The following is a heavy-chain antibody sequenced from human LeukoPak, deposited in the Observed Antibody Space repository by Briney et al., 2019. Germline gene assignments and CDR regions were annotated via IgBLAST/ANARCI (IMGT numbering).Heavy chain of an antibody. Sequence: PSETLSLTCTVSGGSISSGGHYWSWIRQHPGKGLEWIGYIYYSGSTYYNPSLKSRVTISVDTSKNQFSLELSSVTAADTAVYYCARDSTVYGDYIFWGQGTLVTVSS. V-gene: IGHV4-31*03. CDR1: GGSISSGGHY. CDR3: ARDSTVYGDYIF. D-gene: IGHD4-17*01. J-gene: IGHJ4*02. CDR2: IYYSGST.